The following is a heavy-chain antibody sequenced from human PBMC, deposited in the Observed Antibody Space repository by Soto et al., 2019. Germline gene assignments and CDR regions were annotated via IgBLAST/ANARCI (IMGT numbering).Heavy chain of an antibody. CDR1: GFTFSSYA. CDR3: AHPRGYGVFDAYDI. V-gene: IGHV3-23*01. CDR2: ISGSGGST. J-gene: IGHJ3*02. Sequence: GGSLRLSCAASGFTFSSYAMSWVRQAPGKGLEWVSAISGSGGSTYYADSVKGRFTISRDNSKNTLYLQINSLRIEDTAVYYCAHPRGYGVFDAYDIWGQGTMVTVSS. D-gene: IGHD4-17*01.